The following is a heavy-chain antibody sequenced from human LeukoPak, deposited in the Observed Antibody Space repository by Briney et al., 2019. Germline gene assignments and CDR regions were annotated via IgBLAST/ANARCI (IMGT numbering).Heavy chain of an antibody. J-gene: IGHJ4*02. CDR1: GVTISGHY. Sequence: AETLCLSCTASGVTISGHYWTWIRQPPGRGLEWIGRIYSSGSTYYNASLMSRVTISLDTSNNQFSLRVTSVTAPDTAVYYCARGKEMTAVAGYYSFDYWGQGTLVSVSS. V-gene: IGHV4-4*07. D-gene: IGHD4-11*01. CDR3: ARGKEMTAVAGYYSFDY. CDR2: IYSSGST.